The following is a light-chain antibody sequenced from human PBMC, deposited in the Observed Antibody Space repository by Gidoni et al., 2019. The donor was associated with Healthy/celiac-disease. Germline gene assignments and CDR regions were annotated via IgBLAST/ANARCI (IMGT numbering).Light chain of an antibody. CDR3: QQGYSTPFT. J-gene: IGKJ5*01. Sequence: DIQMTQSPSSLSASVGDRVTITCRESQSISSYLNWYQQKPGNAPRLLIYAASSLQSGVPSRFSGSGSGTDFTLTISSLQPEDFATYYCQQGYSTPFTFGQGTRLEIK. V-gene: IGKV1-39*01. CDR1: QSISSY. CDR2: AAS.